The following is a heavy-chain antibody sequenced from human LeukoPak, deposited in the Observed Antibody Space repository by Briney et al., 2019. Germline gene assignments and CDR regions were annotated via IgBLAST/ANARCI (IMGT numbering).Heavy chain of an antibody. Sequence: PGGSLRLSCVASGFTFSAYAMTWVRQAPGKGLEWVSSISVSGGGTYYADSVRGRFTISRDNSKNTLFLQMNSLRAEDTAVYYCAKDSNRLVGPTTFDYWGRGTLVTVSS. CDR2: ISVSGGGT. CDR1: GFTFSAYA. D-gene: IGHD1-26*01. V-gene: IGHV3-23*01. CDR3: AKDSNRLVGPTTFDY. J-gene: IGHJ4*02.